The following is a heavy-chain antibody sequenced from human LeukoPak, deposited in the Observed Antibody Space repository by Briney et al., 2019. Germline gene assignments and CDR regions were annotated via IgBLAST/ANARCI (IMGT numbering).Heavy chain of an antibody. D-gene: IGHD6-19*01. CDR3: ARAVAGRPYFDY. V-gene: IGHV4-61*02. J-gene: IGHJ4*02. Sequence: PSETLSLTCTVSGGSISSGSYYWSWIRQPAGKGLEWIGRIYTSGSTNYNPSLKSRVTISVDTSKNQFSLKLSSVTAADTAVYYCARAVAGRPYFDYWGQGTLVTVSS. CDR2: IYTSGST. CDR1: GGSISSGSYY.